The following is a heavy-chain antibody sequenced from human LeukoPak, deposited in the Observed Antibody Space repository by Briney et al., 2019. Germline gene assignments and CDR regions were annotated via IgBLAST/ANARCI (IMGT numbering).Heavy chain of an antibody. V-gene: IGHV3-21*01. D-gene: IGHD6-19*01. CDR2: ISSSSSYI. CDR1: GFTFSSYS. J-gene: IGHJ4*02. CDR3: ARVVVGSGCDY. Sequence: GGSLRLSCAASGFTFSSYSMNWVRQAPGKGLEWVSSISSSSSYIYYADSVKGRFTISRDNAKNSLYLQMNSLRAEDTAVYYCARVVVGSGCDYWGRGTLVTVSS.